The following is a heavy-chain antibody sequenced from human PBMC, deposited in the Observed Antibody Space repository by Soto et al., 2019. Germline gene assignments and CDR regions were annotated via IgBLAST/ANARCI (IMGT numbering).Heavy chain of an antibody. CDR3: ARPHCRTPNCYQGSWFYYGVAV. V-gene: IGHV3-11*01. CDR2: ISSSGYTI. CDR1: GFTFGDYY. D-gene: IGHD2-2*01. J-gene: IGHJ6*02. Sequence: QLVESGGGLVKPGGSLRLSCAASGFTFGDYYMNWVRQAPGKGLEWGSYISSSGYTIYYADSVKGRFTVSRDNAKNSLYLQMNTLRAEDTAVYYCARPHCRTPNCYQGSWFYYGVAVWGLGNTVTVSS.